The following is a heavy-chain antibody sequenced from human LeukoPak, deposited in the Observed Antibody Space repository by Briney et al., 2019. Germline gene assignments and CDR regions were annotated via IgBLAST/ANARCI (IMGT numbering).Heavy chain of an antibody. J-gene: IGHJ4*02. CDR1: GYTFTGYY. CDR3: ARMMYSRGGYYFDY. Sequence: ASVKVSCKASGYTFTGYYMHWVRQAPGQGLEWMGWINPNSGGTNYAQKFQGWVTMTRDTSISTAYVELSRLRSDDTAVYYCARMMYSRGGYYFDYWGQGTLVTVSS. D-gene: IGHD6-13*01. CDR2: INPNSGGT. V-gene: IGHV1-2*04.